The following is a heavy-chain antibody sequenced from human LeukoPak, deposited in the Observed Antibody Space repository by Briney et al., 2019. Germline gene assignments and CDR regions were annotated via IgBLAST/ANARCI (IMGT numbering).Heavy chain of an antibody. CDR1: GYTFTSYG. J-gene: IGHJ3*02. Sequence: GASVKVSCKASGYTFTSYGISWVRQAPGQGLGWMGWISAYNGNTNYAQKLQGRVTMTTDTSTSTAYMELRSLRSDDTAVYYCARDRLGAPLDAFDIWGQGTMVTVSS. V-gene: IGHV1-18*01. CDR2: ISAYNGNT. CDR3: ARDRLGAPLDAFDI. D-gene: IGHD3-10*01.